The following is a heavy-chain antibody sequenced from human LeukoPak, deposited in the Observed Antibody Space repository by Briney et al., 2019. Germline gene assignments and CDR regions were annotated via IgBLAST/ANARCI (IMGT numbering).Heavy chain of an antibody. V-gene: IGHV1-2*02. CDR1: GYTFTGYY. CDR3: ARSRGLTAAAVRAVFDY. D-gene: IGHD6-13*01. CDR2: INPNSGGT. Sequence: ASVKVSCKASGYTFTGYYMHWVRQAPGQGLEWMGWINPNSGGTNYAQKFQGRVTMTRDTSISTAYMELSRLRSDDTAVYYCARSRGLTAAAVRAVFDYWGQGTLATVSP. J-gene: IGHJ4*02.